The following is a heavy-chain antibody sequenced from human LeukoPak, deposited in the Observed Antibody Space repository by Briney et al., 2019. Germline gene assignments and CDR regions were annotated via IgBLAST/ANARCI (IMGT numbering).Heavy chain of an antibody. CDR2: ISSSSSYI. CDR1: GFTFSSYS. Sequence: GGSLRLSCAAPGFTFSSYSMNWVRQAPGKGLEWVSSISSSSSYIYYADSVKGRFTISRDNAKNSLYLQMNSLRAEDTAAYYCARDQTYGGPHDYWGQGTLVTVSS. CDR3: ARDQTYGGPHDY. J-gene: IGHJ4*02. D-gene: IGHD4-23*01. V-gene: IGHV3-21*01.